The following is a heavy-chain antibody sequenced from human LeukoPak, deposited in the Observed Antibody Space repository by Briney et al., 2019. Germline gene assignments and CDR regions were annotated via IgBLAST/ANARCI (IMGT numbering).Heavy chain of an antibody. CDR2: MYSGGST. V-gene: IGHV3-66*01. J-gene: IGHJ6*02. Sequence: PGGSLRLSCAASGFTFSSDWMNWVRQAPGKGLEWVSVMYSGGSTYYADSVKGRVAISRDNSQNTVSLQMNSVRVEDTAVYYCARSYSNHLFRMDVWGQGTAVTVSS. CDR1: GFTFSSDW. CDR3: ARSYSNHLFRMDV. D-gene: IGHD4-11*01.